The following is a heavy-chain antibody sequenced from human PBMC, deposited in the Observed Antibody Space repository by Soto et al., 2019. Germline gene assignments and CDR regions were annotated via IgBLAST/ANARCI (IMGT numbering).Heavy chain of an antibody. Sequence: PGGSLRLSCAASGFPFSSYAMSWVRQAPGKGLEWVSALSGSGGSTYYADSVKGRFTISRDNSKNTLFLQMNSLRAEDTAVYYCAKDVGGFDYWGQGTLVIVSS. V-gene: IGHV3-23*01. CDR3: AKDVGGFDY. J-gene: IGHJ4*02. D-gene: IGHD1-26*01. CDR1: GFPFSSYA. CDR2: LSGSGGST.